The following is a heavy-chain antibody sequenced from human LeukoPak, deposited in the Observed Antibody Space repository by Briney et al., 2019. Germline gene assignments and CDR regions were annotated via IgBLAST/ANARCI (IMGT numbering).Heavy chain of an antibody. Sequence: SETLSLTCTVSGGSISSYYWSWIRQPPGKGPEWIGFIYYIGNTNYNPSLKSRVTISVDTSKNQFSLKLTSVTAADTAVYYCAREADSPKGFHAVDIWGQGTIVSVSS. J-gene: IGHJ3*02. CDR2: IYYIGNT. V-gene: IGHV4-59*01. D-gene: IGHD3-22*01. CDR1: GGSISSYY. CDR3: AREADSPKGFHAVDI.